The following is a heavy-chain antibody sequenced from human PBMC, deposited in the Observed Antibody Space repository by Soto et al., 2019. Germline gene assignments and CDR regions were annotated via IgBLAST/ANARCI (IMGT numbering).Heavy chain of an antibody. D-gene: IGHD3-22*01. J-gene: IGHJ4*02. CDR3: ARLYSDGSGFYYREFDS. Sequence: VQLVQSGVEVKKPGASVKVSCEASGYTFTSYKISWLRQAPGQGLEWLGWINPHNGKTDYAQKVQDRVTRTADTSSSTAYMELRRVRSDDTAMYYCARLYSDGSGFYYREFDSWGQGTLVAVSS. CDR2: INPHNGKT. V-gene: IGHV1-18*01. CDR1: GYTFTSYK.